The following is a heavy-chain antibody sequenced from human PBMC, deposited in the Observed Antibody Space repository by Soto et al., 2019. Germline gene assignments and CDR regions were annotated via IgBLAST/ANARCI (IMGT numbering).Heavy chain of an antibody. CDR3: ASDGYYDSSGYRNYYGMDV. J-gene: IGHJ6*02. Sequence: GGSLRLSCAASGFTFSSYSMNWVRQAPGKGLEWVSSISSSSSYIYYADSVKGRFTISRDNAKNSLYLQMNSLRAEDTAVYYCASDGYYDSSGYRNYYGMDVWGQGTTVTVSS. D-gene: IGHD3-22*01. V-gene: IGHV3-21*01. CDR2: ISSSSSYI. CDR1: GFTFSSYS.